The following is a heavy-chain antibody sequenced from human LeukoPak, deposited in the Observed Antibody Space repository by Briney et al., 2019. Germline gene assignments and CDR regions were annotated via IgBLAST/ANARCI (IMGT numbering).Heavy chain of an antibody. J-gene: IGHJ3*02. CDR1: GFTFDDYA. Sequence: GGSLRLSCAASGFTFDDYAMHWVRQAPGKGLEWVSLISGDGGSTYYADSVRGRFTISRDNAKNSLYLKMNSLRAEDTAVYYCVRALIATGDAFDTWGQGTLVTVSS. D-gene: IGHD5-24*01. CDR2: ISGDGGST. CDR3: VRALIATGDAFDT. V-gene: IGHV3-43*02.